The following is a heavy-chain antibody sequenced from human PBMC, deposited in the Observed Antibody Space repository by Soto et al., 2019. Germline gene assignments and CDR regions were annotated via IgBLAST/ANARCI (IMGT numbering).Heavy chain of an antibody. D-gene: IGHD1-1*01. CDR1: GFTVSNNY. J-gene: IGHJ4*02. Sequence: EVQLVESGGGLVQPGGSLRLSCAASGFTVSNNYMRWVRQAPGKGLEWVSLIYSGGATYYADSVKGRFTISRDNSKNTLYPQNNRLRAEDTAVYYCARDGTYNWVGGQGILVTVSS. CDR2: IYSGGAT. CDR3: ARDGTYNWV. V-gene: IGHV3-66*01.